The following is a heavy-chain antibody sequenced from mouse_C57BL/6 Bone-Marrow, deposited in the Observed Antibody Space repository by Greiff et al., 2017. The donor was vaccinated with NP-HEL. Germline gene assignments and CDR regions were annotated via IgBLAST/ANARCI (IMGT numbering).Heavy chain of an antibody. CDR3: ARRIYYYGSSYYWYFDV. D-gene: IGHD1-1*01. J-gene: IGHJ1*03. CDR2: IYPSDSET. Sequence: QVQLQQPGAELVRPGSSVKLSCKASGYTFTSYWMDWVKQRPGQGLEWIGNIYPSDSETHYNQKFKDKATLTVDKSSSTAYMQLSSLTSEDSAVYYCARRIYYYGSSYYWYFDVWGTGTTVTVSS. CDR1: GYTFTSYW. V-gene: IGHV1-61*01.